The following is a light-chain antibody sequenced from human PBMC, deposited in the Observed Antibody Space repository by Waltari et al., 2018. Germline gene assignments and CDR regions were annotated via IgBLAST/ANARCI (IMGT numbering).Light chain of an antibody. J-gene: IGKJ1*01. V-gene: IGKV4-1*01. CDR3: QQYYTVSRT. CDR2: WAS. CDR1: ETIFFNSNNKNY. Sequence: DIVMTQSPDSLSVPLGERATIHCKSSETIFFNSNNKNYLAWYQQKAGQPPKLLVYWASTRESGVPDRFSGSGSGPDFTLTISSLQAEDVAVYYCQQYYTVSRTFGQGTRVEIK.